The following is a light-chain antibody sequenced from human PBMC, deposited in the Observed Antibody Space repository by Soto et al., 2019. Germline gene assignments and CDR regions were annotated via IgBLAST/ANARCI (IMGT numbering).Light chain of an antibody. CDR3: QQRSNWPPNT. V-gene: IGKV3-11*01. CDR1: QSVSSY. J-gene: IGKJ5*01. Sequence: EIVLTQAPATLSLSPGERATLSCRASQSVSSYLSWYHQTPGQATRLLIYDASNRATGIPARFSGSGSGTDFTLTIRSLEPEDFAVYYCQQRSNWPPNTFGQGTRLEIK. CDR2: DAS.